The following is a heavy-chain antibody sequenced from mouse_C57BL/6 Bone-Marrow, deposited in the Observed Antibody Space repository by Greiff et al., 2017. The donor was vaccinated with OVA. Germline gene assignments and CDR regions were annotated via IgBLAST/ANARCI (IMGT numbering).Heavy chain of an antibody. CDR1: GYTFTSYG. V-gene: IGHV1-81*01. CDR3: ARGYYSNYVGAWFAY. CDR2: IYPRSGNT. J-gene: IGHJ3*01. D-gene: IGHD2-5*01. Sequence: VKLQESGAELARPGASVKLSCKASGYTFTSYGISWVKQRTGQGLEWIGEIYPRSGNTYYNEKFKGKATLTADKSSSTAYMELRSLTSEDSAVYFCARGYYSNYVGAWFAYWGQGTLVTVSA.